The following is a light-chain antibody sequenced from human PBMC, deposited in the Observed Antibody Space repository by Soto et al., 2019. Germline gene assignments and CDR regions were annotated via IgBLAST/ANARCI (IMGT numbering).Light chain of an antibody. V-gene: IGKV1-39*01. J-gene: IGKJ4*01. CDR3: QQTYSAPRT. Sequence: DIQMTQSPPSLSASVGDIVTITCRASQSISSYLNWYQVRPGKAPTLLIYASFSLDGGISSRFSGSGAGTDFTLTIRNLQPEDSATYFCQQTYSAPRTFGAGTKVEI. CDR1: QSISSY. CDR2: ASF.